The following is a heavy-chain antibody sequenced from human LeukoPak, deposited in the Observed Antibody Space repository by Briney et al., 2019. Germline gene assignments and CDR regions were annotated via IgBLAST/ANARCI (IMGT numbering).Heavy chain of an antibody. CDR3: ASGGVRGVIGWFDP. V-gene: IGHV1-69*13. CDR2: IIPIFGTA. Sequence: SVKVSCKASGGTFSSYAISWVRQAPGQGLEWMGGIIPIFGTANYAQKFQGKVTITADESTSTAYMELSSLRSEDTAVYYCASGGVRGVIGWFDPWGQGTLVTVSS. J-gene: IGHJ5*02. D-gene: IGHD3-10*01. CDR1: GGTFSSYA.